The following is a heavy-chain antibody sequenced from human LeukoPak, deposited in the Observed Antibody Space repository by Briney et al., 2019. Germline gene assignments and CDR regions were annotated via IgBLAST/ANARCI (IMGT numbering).Heavy chain of an antibody. V-gene: IGHV3-33*01. Sequence: GGSLRLSCAASGFTFSVYGMHWVRQAPGKGLEWVAVIWSDGSNKYSADSVKGRFTISRDNSKNTLYLQMNSLRAEDTAVYYCARSDGSGSYPVDYWGQGALVTVSS. D-gene: IGHD3-10*01. CDR2: IWSDGSNK. CDR3: ARSDGSGSYPVDY. CDR1: GFTFSVYG. J-gene: IGHJ4*02.